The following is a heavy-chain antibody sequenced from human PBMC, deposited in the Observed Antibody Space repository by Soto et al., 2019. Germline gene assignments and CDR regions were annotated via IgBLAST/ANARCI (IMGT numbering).Heavy chain of an antibody. CDR2: ISSSGSTI. J-gene: IGHJ4*02. CDR1: GFTFSSYG. CDR3: ARGPHVLRYFDWLLMDY. Sequence: PGGSLRLSCAASGFTFSSYGMSWIRQAPGKGLEWVSYISSSGSTIYYADSVKGRFTISRDNAKNSLYLQMNSLRAEDTAVYYCARGPHVLRYFDWLLMDYWGQGTLVTVSS. D-gene: IGHD3-9*01. V-gene: IGHV3-11*01.